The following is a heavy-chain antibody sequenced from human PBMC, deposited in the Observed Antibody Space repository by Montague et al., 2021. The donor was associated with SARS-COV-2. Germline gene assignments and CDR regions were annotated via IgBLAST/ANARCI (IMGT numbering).Heavy chain of an antibody. CDR3: ARDHVTILFMVYYYGMDV. D-gene: IGHD4-17*01. V-gene: IGHV4-4*07. CDR1: GGSISSYY. J-gene: IGHJ6*02. Sequence: SETLSLTCTVSGGSISSYYWSWIRQPAGKGLEWIWRSNPSGSTKYNPSLKSRVTMSVDTSKNQFSLKLSSMTAADTAVYYCARDHVTILFMVYYYGMDVWGQGTTVTVSS. CDR2: SNPSGST.